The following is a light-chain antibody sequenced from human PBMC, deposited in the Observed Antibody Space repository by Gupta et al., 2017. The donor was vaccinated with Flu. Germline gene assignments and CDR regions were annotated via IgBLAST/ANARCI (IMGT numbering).Light chain of an antibody. CDR1: QSISNW. Sequence: DIQMTQSPSTLSASVGDRVTITCRASQSISNWLAWYQQKPGKAPNLLMSRASNLESGVPSRFSGSGSGTEFTLTISSLQPDDFATYYCQYYYSYSGTFGQGTKVEIK. J-gene: IGKJ1*01. CDR3: QYYYSYSGT. V-gene: IGKV1-5*03. CDR2: RAS.